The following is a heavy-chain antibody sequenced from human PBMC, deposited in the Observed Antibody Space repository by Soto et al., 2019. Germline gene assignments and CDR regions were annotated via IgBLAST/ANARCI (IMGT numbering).Heavy chain of an antibody. D-gene: IGHD3-22*01. V-gene: IGHV5-51*01. CDR1: GYSFTSYW. J-gene: IGHJ6*02. Sequence: GESLKISCKGSGYSFTSYWIGWVRQIPGKGLEWMGIIYPGDSDTRYSPSFQGQVTISADKSISTAYLQWSSLKASDTAMYYCAREGSSGNYYYYYYGMDVWGQGTTVTVSS. CDR2: IYPGDSDT. CDR3: AREGSSGNYYYYYYGMDV.